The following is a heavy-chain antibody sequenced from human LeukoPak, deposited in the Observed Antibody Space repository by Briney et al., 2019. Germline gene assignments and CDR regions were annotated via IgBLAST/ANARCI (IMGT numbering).Heavy chain of an antibody. V-gene: IGHV4-39*07. Sequence: PSETLSLTCTVSGGSISSGGYYWSWIRQPPGKGLEWIGEINHSGSTNYNPSLKSRVTISVDTSKNQFSLKLSSVTAADTAVYYCARGPYSSSWYSPYYYGMDVWGQGTTVTVSS. J-gene: IGHJ6*02. CDR2: INHSGST. D-gene: IGHD6-13*01. CDR1: GGSISSGGYY. CDR3: ARGPYSSSWYSPYYYGMDV.